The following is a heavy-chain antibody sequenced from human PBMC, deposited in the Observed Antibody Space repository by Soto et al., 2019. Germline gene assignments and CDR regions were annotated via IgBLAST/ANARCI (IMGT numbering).Heavy chain of an antibody. CDR1: SFTFTRYS. Sequence: XESLSLYCAASSFTFTRYSMNWVRQAPGKGLEWVSSISSTTNYIYYADSMKGRFTVSRDNAKNSVYLEMNSLSAEDTAVYYCERESEDLTSNFDYWGQGTLVTVSS. CDR2: ISSTTNYI. J-gene: IGHJ4*02. CDR3: ERESEDLTSNFDY. V-gene: IGHV3-21*01.